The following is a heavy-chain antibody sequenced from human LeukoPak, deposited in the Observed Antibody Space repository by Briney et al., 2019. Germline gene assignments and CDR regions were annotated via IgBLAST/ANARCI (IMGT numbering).Heavy chain of an antibody. Sequence: PGGSLRLSCAVSGFTFSTYWMSWVRQAPGKGLEWVSAISGSGGSTYYADSVKGRFTISRDNSKNTLYLQMNSLRAEDTAVYYCAKDSVLRFLEWSTYNWFDPWGQGTLVTVSS. CDR2: ISGSGGST. D-gene: IGHD3-3*01. CDR3: AKDSVLRFLEWSTYNWFDP. CDR1: GFTFSTYW. V-gene: IGHV3-23*01. J-gene: IGHJ5*02.